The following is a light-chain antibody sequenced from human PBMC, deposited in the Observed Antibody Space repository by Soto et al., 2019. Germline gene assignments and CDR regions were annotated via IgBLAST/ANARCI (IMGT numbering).Light chain of an antibody. V-gene: IGKV1D-13*01. CDR3: QQFNNYLLT. CDR2: DAS. Sequence: AIQLTQSPSSLSAFVGDRVTITCRTSQGISSALAWYQQKPGKAPKLLIYDASRLESGVPSRFSGSGSGTDFTLTINSLQPEDFATYYCQQFNNYLLTFGGGTKVEIK. CDR1: QGISSA. J-gene: IGKJ4*01.